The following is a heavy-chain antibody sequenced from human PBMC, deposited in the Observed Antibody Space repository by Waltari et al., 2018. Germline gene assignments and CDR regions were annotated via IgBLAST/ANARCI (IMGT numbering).Heavy chain of an antibody. CDR3: ARDQDYNFWRGLDV. J-gene: IGHJ6*02. Sequence: EVQLVESGVGWVQPVRSLRLACVISGFSFDVYAMHWGRQAPGKGLEWVSGISYNGGYNGYANSVKGRFTMSRDNTKNSLYLQMNSRRREDTALYYGARDQDYNFWRGLDVWGQGTTVIVSS. CDR2: ISYNGGYN. CDR1: GFSFDVYA. V-gene: IGHV3-9*01. D-gene: IGHD3-3*01.